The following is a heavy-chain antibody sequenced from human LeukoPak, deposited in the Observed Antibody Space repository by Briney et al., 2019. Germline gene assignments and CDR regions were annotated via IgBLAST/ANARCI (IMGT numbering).Heavy chain of an antibody. CDR1: GFTFRRYS. CDR2: ISSSSSYI. J-gene: IGHJ5*02. CDR3: ARDEGRGESWFDP. Sequence: GGSLRLSCAASGFTFRRYSMNWVRQAPGKGLEWVSSISSSSSYIYYADSLKGRFTISRDNAKNSLYLQMNSLRAEDTAVYYCARDEGRGESWFDPWGQGTLVTVSS. D-gene: IGHD3-16*01. V-gene: IGHV3-21*01.